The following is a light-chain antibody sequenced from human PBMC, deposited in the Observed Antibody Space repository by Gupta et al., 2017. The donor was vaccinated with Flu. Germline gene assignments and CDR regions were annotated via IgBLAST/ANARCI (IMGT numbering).Light chain of an antibody. CDR1: RSVSSS. CDR2: GAS. Sequence: EIVMTQSPATLSVSPGERATLSCRASRSVSSSLAWYQQKPGQAPRLLIYGASTRATGIPARFSGSGSGTEFTLTISSLQSEHFAVYYCQQYDNWPETFGQGTKLEIK. CDR3: QQYDNWPET. J-gene: IGKJ2*01. V-gene: IGKV3-15*01.